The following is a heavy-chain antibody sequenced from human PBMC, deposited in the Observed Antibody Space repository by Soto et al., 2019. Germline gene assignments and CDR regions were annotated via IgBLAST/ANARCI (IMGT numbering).Heavy chain of an antibody. CDR1: GFTFSSYG. V-gene: IGHV3-33*01. D-gene: IGHD6-6*01. CDR2: IWYDGSNK. Sequence: PGGSLRLSCAASGFTFSSYGMHWVRQAPGKGLEWVAVIWYDGSNKYYADSVKGRFTISRDNSKNTLYLQMNSLRAEDTAVYYCARATEYSSSFYYFDYWGQGTLVTVSS. J-gene: IGHJ4*02. CDR3: ARATEYSSSFYYFDY.